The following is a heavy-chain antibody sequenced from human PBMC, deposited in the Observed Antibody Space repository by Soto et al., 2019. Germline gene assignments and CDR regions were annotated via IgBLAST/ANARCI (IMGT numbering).Heavy chain of an antibody. Sequence: EVQLVESGGGLVQPGGSLRLSCAASGFTFSDHYMDWVRQAPGKGLEWVGRSKNKADSYTTEYAASVKGRFTISRDGSKNSLFLQMNSLKTEDTAVYYCARETYGDYVGYFDPWGQGILVTVSS. CDR3: ARETYGDYVGYFDP. CDR1: GFTFSDHY. V-gene: IGHV3-72*01. D-gene: IGHD4-17*01. CDR2: SKNKADSYTT. J-gene: IGHJ5*02.